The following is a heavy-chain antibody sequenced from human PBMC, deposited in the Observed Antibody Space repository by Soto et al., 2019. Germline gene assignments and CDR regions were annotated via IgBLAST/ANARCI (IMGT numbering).Heavy chain of an antibody. D-gene: IGHD1-1*01. Sequence: DVQLVETGGGLIQPGGSLRLSCAASGFSVSSDYMNWVRQDPVKGLEWISVIYSGGSTYYADSVRGRFTISRDNSENTLFLQMDCLRVEDTAVYYCARARKWNDLDIWGQGTMVTVSS. V-gene: IGHV3-53*02. J-gene: IGHJ3*02. CDR2: IYSGGST. CDR3: ARARKWNDLDI. CDR1: GFSVSSDY.